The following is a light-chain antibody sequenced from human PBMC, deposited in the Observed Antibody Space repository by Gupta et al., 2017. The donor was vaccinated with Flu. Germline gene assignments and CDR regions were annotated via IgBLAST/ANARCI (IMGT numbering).Light chain of an antibody. CDR3: QQRTNWLFT. Sequence: PATLSLSPGERATLSCRASQSVRSNLAWYQQKPGQAPRLLIFDASNRATDVPARFSGSGSGTDFTLTINSLEPEDFAVYYCQQRTNWLFTFGPGTKVDVK. CDR2: DAS. J-gene: IGKJ3*01. CDR1: QSVRSN. V-gene: IGKV3-11*01.